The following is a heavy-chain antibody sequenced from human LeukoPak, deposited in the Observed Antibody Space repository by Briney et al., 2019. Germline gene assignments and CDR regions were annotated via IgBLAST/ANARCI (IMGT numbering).Heavy chain of an antibody. CDR2: IYYSGST. CDR1: GGSISSYY. V-gene: IGHV4-59*01. CDR3: ARYSGSYYCLGYFDY. Sequence: SETLSFTCTVSGGSISSYYWSWIRQPPGKGLEWIGYIYYSGSTNYNPSLKSRVTISVDTSKNQFSLKLSSVTAADTAVYYCARYSGSYYCLGYFDYWGQGTLVTVSS. J-gene: IGHJ4*02. D-gene: IGHD1-26*01.